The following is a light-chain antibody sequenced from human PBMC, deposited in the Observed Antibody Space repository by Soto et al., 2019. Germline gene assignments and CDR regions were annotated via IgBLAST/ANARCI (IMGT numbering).Light chain of an antibody. CDR3: QPYNNWPFT. J-gene: IGKJ3*01. CDR1: QSISNN. CDR2: GTS. Sequence: EIVMTQSPATLSVSPGESATLSCRASQSISNNLAWYQQKPGQAPSLLIFGTSTRATGSPARFSGSGSGTAFTLTISSLQSEDFAVYYCQPYNNWPFTFGPGTKVHIK. V-gene: IGKV3-15*01.